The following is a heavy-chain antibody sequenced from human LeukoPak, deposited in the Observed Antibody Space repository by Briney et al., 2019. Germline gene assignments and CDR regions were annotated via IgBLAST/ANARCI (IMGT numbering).Heavy chain of an antibody. Sequence: GGSLRLSCAASGFTFSSYWIHWVRQAPGKGLVWASRIYSDATYYADSVKGRFTISRDNAKNTLYLQMNSLRAEDTAVYYCARESYDSSGYYYGGGFDYWGQGTLVTVSS. D-gene: IGHD3-22*01. V-gene: IGHV3-74*01. J-gene: IGHJ4*02. CDR3: ARESYDSSGYYYGGGFDY. CDR2: IYSDAT. CDR1: GFTFSSYW.